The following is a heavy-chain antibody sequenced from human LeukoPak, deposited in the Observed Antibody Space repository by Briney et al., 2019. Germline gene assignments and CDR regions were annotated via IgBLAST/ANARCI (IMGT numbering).Heavy chain of an antibody. V-gene: IGHV4-34*01. CDR2: INHSGST. CDR3: ARVNGDAHNKSDY. CDR1: GGSFSGYY. J-gene: IGHJ4*02. D-gene: IGHD5-24*01. Sequence: PSETLSLTCAVYGGSFSGYYWSWIRQPPGKGLEWIGEINHSGSTNYNPSLKSRVTISLDTSKNQFSLKLTSVTAADTAVYYCARVNGDAHNKSDYWGQGTLVTVSS.